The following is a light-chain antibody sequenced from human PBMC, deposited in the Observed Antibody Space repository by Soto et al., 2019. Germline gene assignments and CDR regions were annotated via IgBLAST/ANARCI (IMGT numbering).Light chain of an antibody. CDR2: LAS. J-gene: IGKJ1*01. CDR3: QQYGSSPRT. Sequence: EIVLTQSPGTLSLSPGDRATLSCRASQSVSSNSLAWYQQKPGQAPRLLIYLASIRATGIPDRFSGSGSGTDCTLTINRLEPEDFAVYYCQQYGSSPRT. CDR1: QSVSSNS. V-gene: IGKV3-20*01.